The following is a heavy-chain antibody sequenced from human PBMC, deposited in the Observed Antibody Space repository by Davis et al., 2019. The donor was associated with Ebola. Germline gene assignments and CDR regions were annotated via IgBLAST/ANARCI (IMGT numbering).Heavy chain of an antibody. V-gene: IGHV1-18*01. Sequence: AASVKVSCKASGGTFSSYGISWVRQAPGQGLEWMGWISAYNGNTNYAQKLQGRVTMTTDTSTSTAYMELRSLRSDDTAVYYCARRPTDYYGSGSYTHIFDYWGQGTLVTVSS. D-gene: IGHD3-10*01. CDR3: ARRPTDYYGSGSYTHIFDY. CDR1: GGTFSSYG. CDR2: ISAYNGNT. J-gene: IGHJ4*02.